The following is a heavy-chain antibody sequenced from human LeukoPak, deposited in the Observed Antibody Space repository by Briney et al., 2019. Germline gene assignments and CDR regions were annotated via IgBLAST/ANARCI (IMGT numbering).Heavy chain of an antibody. V-gene: IGHV1-8*03. CDR1: GYTFTSYD. J-gene: IGHJ3*02. CDR3: ARWPQHSSSGIHAAFDI. D-gene: IGHD6-6*01. CDR2: MNPNSGNT. Sequence: ASVKVSCKASGYTFTSYDINWVRQATGQGLEWRGWMNPNSGNTGYAQKFQGRVTITRNTSISTAYMELSSLRSEDTPVYYCARWPQHSSSGIHAAFDIWGQGTMVTVSS.